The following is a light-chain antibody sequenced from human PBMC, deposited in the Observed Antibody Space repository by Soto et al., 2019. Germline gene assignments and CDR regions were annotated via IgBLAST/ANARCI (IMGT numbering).Light chain of an antibody. CDR3: QQYYSIPLS. CDR2: WAS. CDR1: QSILYSSNNKNY. J-gene: IGKJ4*01. V-gene: IGKV4-1*01. Sequence: DIVMTQSPDSLAVSLGERATIHCKSSQSILYSSNNKNYLTWYQQKPGQPPKLLIYWASTRESGVPDRFSGSGPGTDFTLTISSLQAEDVAVYYCQQYYSIPLSFGGGTKVEIK.